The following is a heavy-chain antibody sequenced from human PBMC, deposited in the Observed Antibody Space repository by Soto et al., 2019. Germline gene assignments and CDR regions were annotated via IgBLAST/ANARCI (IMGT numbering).Heavy chain of an antibody. CDR1: GGSISSYY. Sequence: SETLSLTFTVSGGSISSYYWSWIRQPAGKGLEWIGRIYTSGSTNYNPSLKSRVTMSVDTSKNQCSLKLSSVTAADTAVYYCARGTPYYYDSSGYYYFDYWGQGTLVTVSS. D-gene: IGHD3-22*01. CDR3: ARGTPYYYDSSGYYYFDY. J-gene: IGHJ4*02. V-gene: IGHV4-4*07. CDR2: IYTSGST.